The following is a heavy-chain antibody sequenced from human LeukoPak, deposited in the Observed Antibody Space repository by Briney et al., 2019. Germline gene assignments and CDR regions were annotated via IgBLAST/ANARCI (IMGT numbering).Heavy chain of an antibody. CDR2: LYSDGNT. D-gene: IGHD4-11*01. CDR1: GFTVSSTY. J-gene: IGHJ4*02. Sequence: GGSLRLSCAASGFTVSSTYMSWVRQAPGQGLEWVSILYSDGNTYYADSVKGRFTISRDNSKNTVFLQMNSLRAEDTAVYYCARTTITTASDYFDCWGQGTLVTVSS. V-gene: IGHV3-53*01. CDR3: ARTTITTASDYFDC.